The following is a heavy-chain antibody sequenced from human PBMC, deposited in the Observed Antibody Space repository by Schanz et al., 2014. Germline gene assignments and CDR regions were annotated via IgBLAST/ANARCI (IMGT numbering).Heavy chain of an antibody. Sequence: QGQLVQSGAEVKKPGASVKVSCKASGYTFTSYGITWVRQAPGQGLEWMGWISAYNGHTTYAQKCQGRVARTTDASTSTAYKELRSVRYDDTAMYYCDRRILYCSSRSRSELDAYEIWGQGTLVTVSS. CDR1: GYTFTSYG. J-gene: IGHJ3*02. CDR3: DRRILYCSSRSRSELDAYEI. V-gene: IGHV1-18*01. CDR2: ISAYNGHT. D-gene: IGHD2-2*01.